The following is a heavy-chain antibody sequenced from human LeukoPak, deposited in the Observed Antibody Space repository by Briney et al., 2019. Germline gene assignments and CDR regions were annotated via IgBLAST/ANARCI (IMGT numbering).Heavy chain of an antibody. CDR1: GYSISSGYY. J-gene: IGHJ4*02. CDR2: IYTSGST. V-gene: IGHV4-61*02. Sequence: PSETLSLTCTVSGYSISSGYYWGWLRQPAGKGLEWIGRIYTSGSTNYNPSLKSRVTISVDTSKNQFSLKLSSVTAADTAMYYCARGGLYSYGYLDYWGQGTLVTVSS. CDR3: ARGGLYSYGYLDY. D-gene: IGHD5-18*01.